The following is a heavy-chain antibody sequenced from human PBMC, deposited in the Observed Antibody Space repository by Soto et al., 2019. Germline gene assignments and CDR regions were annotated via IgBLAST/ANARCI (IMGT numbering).Heavy chain of an antibody. Sequence: EVQLVESGGGLVKPGGSLRLSCAASGFIFSGHSMTWVRQAPGKGLEWVSSISATGTYLYYADSVRGRFTISRDNAKDKLFLQINSLRAEDTAVYDCARAVIGQTTVYYYYHAMDVWGQGTTVTVSS. D-gene: IGHD1-1*01. J-gene: IGHJ6*02. CDR1: GFIFSGHS. V-gene: IGHV3-21*02. CDR2: ISATGTYL. CDR3: ARAVIGQTTVYYYYHAMDV.